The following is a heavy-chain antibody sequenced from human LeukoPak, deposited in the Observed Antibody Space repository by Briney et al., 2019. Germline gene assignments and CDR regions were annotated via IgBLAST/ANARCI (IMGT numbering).Heavy chain of an antibody. Sequence: SETLSLTCTVSGYSISSGYYWGWIRQPPGKGLEWIGEINHSGSTNYNPSLKSRVTISVDTSKNQFSLKLSSVTAADTAVYYCARVVGGASGRYYYYYMDVWGKGTTVTVSS. D-gene: IGHD3-16*01. J-gene: IGHJ6*03. CDR3: ARVVGGASGRYYYYYMDV. V-gene: IGHV4-38-2*02. CDR1: GYSISSGYY. CDR2: INHSGST.